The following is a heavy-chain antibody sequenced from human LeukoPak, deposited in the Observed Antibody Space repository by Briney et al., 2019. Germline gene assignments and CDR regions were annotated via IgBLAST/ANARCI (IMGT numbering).Heavy chain of an antibody. V-gene: IGHV4-61*02. D-gene: IGHD3-22*01. CDR1: GDSISRGTYY. CDR3: ARDSNFYDVSHDKAEDF. CDR2: VFRSGST. J-gene: IGHJ4*02. Sequence: SETLSLTCTVTGDSISRGTYYWTWVRQPAGKGLEWIGRVFRSGSTYYNPSLKSRVTISIDTSNNQFSLHLRSVTDADTAVYYCARDSNFYDVSHDKAEDFWGQGTLATVSS.